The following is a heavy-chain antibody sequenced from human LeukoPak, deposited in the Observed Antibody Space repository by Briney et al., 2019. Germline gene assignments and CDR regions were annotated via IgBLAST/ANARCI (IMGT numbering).Heavy chain of an antibody. Sequence: PGGSLRLSCAASGFTFSRYGMHWVRQALGKGLEWVTVIWKDGSNKYYADSVKGRFTISRDNSKNTLYLQMDSLRAEDTAVYYCARWGIRFLPLWGQGTLVTVSS. CDR1: GFTFSRYG. V-gene: IGHV3-33*01. CDR2: IWKDGSNK. D-gene: IGHD3-3*01. CDR3: ARWGIRFLPL. J-gene: IGHJ4*02.